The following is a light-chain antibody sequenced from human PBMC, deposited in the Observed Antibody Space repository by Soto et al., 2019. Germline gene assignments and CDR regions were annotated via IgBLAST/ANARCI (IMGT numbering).Light chain of an antibody. V-gene: IGKV1-5*03. CDR1: QSISSW. J-gene: IGKJ4*01. CDR2: KAS. Sequence: DIQMTQSPSTLSASVGDRVTITCRASQSISSWLAWYQQKPGKAPNLLVYKASSLESGAPSRFSGSGSGTEFTLTISSLQPDDFETYYCQQYSSWLTFGGGTKVEIK. CDR3: QQYSSWLT.